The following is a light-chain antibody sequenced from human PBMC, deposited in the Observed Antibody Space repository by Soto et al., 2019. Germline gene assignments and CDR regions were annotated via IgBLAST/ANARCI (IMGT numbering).Light chain of an antibody. V-gene: IGLV2-14*01. CDR1: SSNVGGYNY. CDR2: DVS. J-gene: IGLJ1*01. Sequence: QSVLTQPASVSGSPGQSITISCTGTSSNVGGYNYVSWYQQHPGKAPKLMIYDVSNRSSGVSNRFSGSKSGNTASLTISGLQDEDEAYYYCSSYTSSSTPYVFGTGTKLTVL. CDR3: SSYTSSSTPYV.